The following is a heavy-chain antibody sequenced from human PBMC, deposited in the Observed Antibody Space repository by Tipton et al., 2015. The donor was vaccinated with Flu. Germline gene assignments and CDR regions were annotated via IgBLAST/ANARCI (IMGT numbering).Heavy chain of an antibody. V-gene: IGHV4-38-2*01. CDR3: ARGGRYSGYEFDL. CDR1: GSSYF. D-gene: IGHD5-12*01. J-gene: IGHJ4*02. CDR2: VYHNGNT. Sequence: TLSLTCAVSGSSYFWGWIRQSPAKGLERIGSVYHNGNTHYNPSLKSRVTISIDTSKNQFSLRLTSVTAVDTAVYFCARGGRYSGYEFDLWGQGTLVTVSS.